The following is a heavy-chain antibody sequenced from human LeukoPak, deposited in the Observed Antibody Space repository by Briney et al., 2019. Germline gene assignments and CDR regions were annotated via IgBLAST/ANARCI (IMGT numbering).Heavy chain of an antibody. CDR2: ISSNGGST. CDR3: VRYGSGSYYHHYYYGMDV. CDR1: GFTFSSYW. D-gene: IGHD3-10*01. V-gene: IGHV3-64D*06. Sequence: GGPLRLSCAASGFTFSSYWMHWVRQAPGKGLEYVSAISSNGGSTYYADSVKGRFTISRDNSKNTLYLQMSSLRAEDTAVYYCVRYGSGSYYHHYYYGMDVWGQGTTVTVSS. J-gene: IGHJ6*02.